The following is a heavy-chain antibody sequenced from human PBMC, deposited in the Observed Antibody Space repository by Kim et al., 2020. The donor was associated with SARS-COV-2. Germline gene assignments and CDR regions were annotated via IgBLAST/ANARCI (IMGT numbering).Heavy chain of an antibody. V-gene: IGHV3-23*01. J-gene: IGHJ6*02. D-gene: IGHD2-21*01. CDR1: GFTFDTYA. CDR2: ISGGAVNK. Sequence: GGSLRLSCVASGFTFDTYAMSWVRQAPGKGLEWVSVISGGAVNKFYADSVRGRFTISRHNSKNTLYLQMNSLRDEDTALYYCAKMVIMDGYHYFYYYAMDVWGQGTTVTGSS. CDR3: AKMVIMDGYHYFYYYAMDV.